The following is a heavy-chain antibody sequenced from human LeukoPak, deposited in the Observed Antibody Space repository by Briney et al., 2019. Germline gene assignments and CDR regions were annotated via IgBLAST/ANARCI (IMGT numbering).Heavy chain of an antibody. CDR3: ASLYYYDSSGYYDFDN. J-gene: IGHJ4*02. V-gene: IGHV4-61*01. CDR1: GGSFSSGSYY. CDR2: IYYSGST. D-gene: IGHD3-22*01. Sequence: SAALSLPCTVSGGSFSSGSYYWSCIRQPPGEGLEWSGYIYYSGSTNYNPSLKSRVTISVDTSKNQFSLKLSSVTAADTAVYYCASLYYYDSSGYYDFDNWGQGTLVTVSS.